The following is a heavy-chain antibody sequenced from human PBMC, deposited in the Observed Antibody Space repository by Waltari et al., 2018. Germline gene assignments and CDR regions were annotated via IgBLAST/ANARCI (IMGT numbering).Heavy chain of an antibody. CDR1: GGSFSGYY. CDR3: ARLRGPDY. CDR2: INHSGST. J-gene: IGHJ4*02. Sequence: QVQLQQWGAGLLKPSETLSLTCAVYGGSFSGYYWSWIRQPPGKGLEWIGEINHSGSTNYNPSLKSRVTISVDTSKNQFSLKLSSVTAVDTAVYYCARLRGPDYWGQGTLVTVSS. D-gene: IGHD3-10*01. V-gene: IGHV4-34*01.